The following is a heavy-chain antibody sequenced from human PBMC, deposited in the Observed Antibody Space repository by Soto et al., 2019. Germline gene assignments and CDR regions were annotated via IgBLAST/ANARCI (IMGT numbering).Heavy chain of an antibody. Sequence: SETLSLTCTVSGGSISSHNWWSWVRHVPEKGLQWIGEIYHTGTTLYKPSLMGRLSISLDKSKNQFSLKLTTVTAADSAVYYCARGGGISSFDYWGQGAQVTVSS. CDR1: GGSISSHNW. V-gene: IGHV4-4*02. CDR3: ARGGGISSFDY. J-gene: IGHJ4*02. D-gene: IGHD1-26*01. CDR2: IYHTGTT.